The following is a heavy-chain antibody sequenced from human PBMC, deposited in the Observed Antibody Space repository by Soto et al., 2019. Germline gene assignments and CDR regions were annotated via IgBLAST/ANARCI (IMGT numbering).Heavy chain of an antibody. CDR2: IYYSGGT. D-gene: IGHD3-22*01. V-gene: IGHV4-39*07. Sequence: SETLSLTCTVSGGSIASSLYYWGWVRQSPGKGLEWIESIYYSGGTYYNPSLKSRVTISVDTSKNQFSLELSSVTAADMAVYYCASIYDSSGYYYGNNWFDPWGQGTLVTVSS. J-gene: IGHJ5*02. CDR1: GGSIASSLYY. CDR3: ASIYDSSGYYYGNNWFDP.